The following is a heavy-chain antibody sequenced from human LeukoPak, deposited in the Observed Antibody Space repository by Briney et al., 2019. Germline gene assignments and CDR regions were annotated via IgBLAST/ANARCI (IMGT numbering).Heavy chain of an antibody. CDR1: GGSISSSSYY. J-gene: IGHJ5*02. D-gene: IGHD3-9*01. V-gene: IGHV4-39*07. CDR2: IYYSGST. CDR3: ARDAVGLYDILTGYYEDNWFDP. Sequence: SETLSLTCTVSGGSISSSSYYWGWIRQPPGKGLEWIGSIYYSGSTYYNPSLKSRVTISVDTSKNQFSLKLSSVTAADTAVYYCARDAVGLYDILTGYYEDNWFDPWGQGTLVTVSS.